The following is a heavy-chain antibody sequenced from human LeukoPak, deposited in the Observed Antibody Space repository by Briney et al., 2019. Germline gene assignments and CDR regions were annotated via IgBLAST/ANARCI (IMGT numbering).Heavy chain of an antibody. J-gene: IGHJ4*02. CDR1: GGSLSNHY. CDR2: IYDSGST. D-gene: IGHD3-16*01. Sequence: TSETLSLTCTVSGGSLSNHYWSWIRQPPGKGLEWFGHIYDSGSTTYNPSLKSRVTMSVDTSKNQFSLNLSSVTAADTAVYYCARGRIGGPKAPFDYWGQGTLVTVSS. CDR3: ARGRIGGPKAPFDY. V-gene: IGHV4-59*11.